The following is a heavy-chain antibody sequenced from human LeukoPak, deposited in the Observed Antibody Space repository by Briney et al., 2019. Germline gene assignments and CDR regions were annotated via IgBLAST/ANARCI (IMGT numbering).Heavy chain of an antibody. V-gene: IGHV3-49*03. CDR1: GFTFGDYA. J-gene: IGHJ6*03. Sequence: GGSLRLSCTASGFTFGDYAMSWFRQAPGKGLEWVGFIRSKAYGGTTEYAASVKGRFTISRDDSKSIAYLQMNSLKTEDTAVYYCTRDEGYYDFWSGYAYYYYMDVWGKGTTVTVSS. D-gene: IGHD3-3*01. CDR3: TRDEGYYDFWSGYAYYYYMDV. CDR2: IRSKAYGGTT.